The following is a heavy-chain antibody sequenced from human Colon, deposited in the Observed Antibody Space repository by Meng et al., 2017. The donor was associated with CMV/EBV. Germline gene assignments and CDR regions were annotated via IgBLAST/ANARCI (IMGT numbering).Heavy chain of an antibody. CDR3: ARGSQVWFDS. V-gene: IGHV3-13*01. CDR2: IGIAGDT. CDR1: GFTFKNYD. Sequence: GESLKISCAASGFTFKNYDMHWVRQAAGKGLEWVATIGIAGDTYYPGPVKGRFTVSRENAKDSFFLQMNSLRAGDAALYYCARGSQVWFDSWGQGALVTVSS. J-gene: IGHJ5*01.